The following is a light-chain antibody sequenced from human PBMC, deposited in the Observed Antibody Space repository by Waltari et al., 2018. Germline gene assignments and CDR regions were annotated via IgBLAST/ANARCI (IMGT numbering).Light chain of an antibody. CDR1: KLGDTS. Sequence: SYELTQAPSVSVSPGQTASITCSGNKLGDTSVCWYQQKPGQSPLLVIYQDHVRPSGIPERFSGSNSGNTATLTISGTQAVDEADYYCQAWDGNNVVFGGGTKLTVL. CDR2: QDH. CDR3: QAWDGNNVV. V-gene: IGLV3-1*01. J-gene: IGLJ2*01.